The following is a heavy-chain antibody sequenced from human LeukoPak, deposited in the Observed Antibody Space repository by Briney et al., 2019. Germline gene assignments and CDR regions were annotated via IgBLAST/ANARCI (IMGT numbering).Heavy chain of an antibody. V-gene: IGHV3-7*05. CDR3: ATYYYDSSAFKD. J-gene: IGHJ4*02. CDR2: IKQDGGET. Sequence: PGDSLRLSCAASGFPFSNYWMSWVRQAPGEGPQWMATIKQDGGETYYLDSVKGRFTISRDNTKNALYLQMNTPRAEDTTVYHCATYYYDSSAFKDWGQGTLVAVS. CDR1: GFPFSNYW. D-gene: IGHD3-22*01.